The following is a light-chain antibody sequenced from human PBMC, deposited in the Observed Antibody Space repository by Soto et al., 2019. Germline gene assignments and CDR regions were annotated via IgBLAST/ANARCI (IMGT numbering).Light chain of an antibody. Sequence: QSVLTQPASVSGSPGQSITISCTGTSSDIGAYNHVSWYQQQPGKAPKLMIYQVTNRPSGVSNRFSGSRSGNTASLTISGLQAEDEADYYCSSYTDSSNYVFGTGTKVTVL. CDR3: SSYTDSSNYV. V-gene: IGLV2-14*01. CDR2: QVT. CDR1: SSDIGAYNH. J-gene: IGLJ1*01.